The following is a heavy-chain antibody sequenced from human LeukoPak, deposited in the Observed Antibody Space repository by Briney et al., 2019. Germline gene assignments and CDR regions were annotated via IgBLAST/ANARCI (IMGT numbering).Heavy chain of an antibody. D-gene: IGHD6-19*01. V-gene: IGHV4-59*08. J-gene: IGHJ6*02. CDR2: IYYSGST. CDR3: ARHRGIAVAGVGMDV. CDR1: GGSISSYY. Sequence: ASETLSLTCTVSGGSISSYYWSWIRQPPVKGLEWIGYIYYSGSTNYNPSLKSRVTISVDTSKNQFSLKLSSVTAADTAVYYCARHRGIAVAGVGMDVWGQGTTVTVSS.